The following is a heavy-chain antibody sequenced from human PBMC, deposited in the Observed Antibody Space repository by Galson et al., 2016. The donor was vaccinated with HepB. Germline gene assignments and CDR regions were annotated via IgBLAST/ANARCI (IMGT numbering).Heavy chain of an antibody. CDR1: GDSVSSNSAT. CDR2: TYYRSKWYN. CDR3: ARVRSGYSGYANPYYYGMDV. V-gene: IGHV6-1*01. Sequence: CAISGDSVSSNSATWNWIRQSPSRGLEWLGRTYYRSKWYNDYALSVKSRITINPDTSKNQFSLQLNSVTPEDTAVYYRARVRSGYSGYANPYYYGMDVWAEGTTVTVSS. J-gene: IGHJ6*04. D-gene: IGHD5-12*01.